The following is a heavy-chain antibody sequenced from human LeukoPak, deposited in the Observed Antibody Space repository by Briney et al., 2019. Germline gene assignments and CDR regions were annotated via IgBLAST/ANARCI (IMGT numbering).Heavy chain of an antibody. D-gene: IGHD3-3*01. J-gene: IGHJ6*03. CDR1: GFTFSGYA. CDR3: ARGRGDFWSGSYYYYYMDV. CDR2: ISYSSGNI. Sequence: GSLRLSCAASGFTFSGYAMNWVRQAPGKGLEWVSYISYSSGNIYNADSVAGRFTISRDNAKNSLYLQMNSLRAEDTARYYCARGRGDFWSGSYYYYYMDVWGKGTTVTVSS. V-gene: IGHV3-48*04.